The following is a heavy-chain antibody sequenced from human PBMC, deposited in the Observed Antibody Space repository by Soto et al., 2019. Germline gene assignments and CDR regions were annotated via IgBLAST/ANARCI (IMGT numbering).Heavy chain of an antibody. D-gene: IGHD6-6*01. Sequence: ASVKVSCKASGYTFTSYAMHWVRQAPGQRLEWMGWINAGNGNTKYSQKFQGRVTITRDTSASTAYMELSSLRSEDTAVYYCARDQPMQYIRKYYYYGMDVWGQG. CDR2: INAGNGNT. V-gene: IGHV1-3*01. CDR1: GYTFTSYA. J-gene: IGHJ6*02. CDR3: ARDQPMQYIRKYYYYGMDV.